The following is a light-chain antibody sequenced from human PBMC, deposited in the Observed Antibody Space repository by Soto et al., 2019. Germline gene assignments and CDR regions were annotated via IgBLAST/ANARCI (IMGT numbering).Light chain of an antibody. CDR2: EVS. CDR3: TSYTSSSTLV. J-gene: IGLJ2*01. Sequence: QSALTQPASVSGSPGQSITISCTGTSNDVGGYHYVSWYQQHPGKAPKLMIYEVSDRPSGVSNRFSGSKSGNTASLTISGLQAKDEADYYCTSYTSSSTLVFGGGTKLTVL. V-gene: IGLV2-14*01. CDR1: SNDVGGYHY.